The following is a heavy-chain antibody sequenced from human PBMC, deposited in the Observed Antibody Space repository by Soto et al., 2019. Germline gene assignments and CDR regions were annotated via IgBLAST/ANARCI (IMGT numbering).Heavy chain of an antibody. CDR3: ASAVVPPNWSPRYYYYAMDV. J-gene: IGHJ6*02. CDR1: GGTFSSYA. D-gene: IGHD2-15*01. V-gene: IGHV1-69*06. CDR2: IIPIFSTA. Sequence: SVKVSCKASGGTFSSYAISWVRQAPGQGLEWMGGIIPIFSTANYAQKLQGRVTINADKSTSTAYMELSSLRSEDTAVYYCASAVVPPNWSPRYYYYAMDVCRQGTTVTV.